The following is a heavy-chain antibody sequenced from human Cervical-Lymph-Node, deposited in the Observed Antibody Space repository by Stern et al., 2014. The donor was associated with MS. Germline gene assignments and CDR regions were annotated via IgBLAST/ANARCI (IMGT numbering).Heavy chain of an antibody. CDR1: GDMFSRFW. CDR3: ARDLSGRSDS. J-gene: IGHJ4*02. CDR2: TNEDGSCT. V-gene: IGHV3-74*03. Sequence: EVQLVESGGRLVQPGGSLRLSCEDSGDMFSRFWMHWVRQVPGKGLVWVSRTNEDGSCTSYADSVRGRFTISRDNAKSTLFLQMNSLRAEDSGIYYCARDLSGRSDSWGQGTLVTVSS. D-gene: IGHD6-25*01.